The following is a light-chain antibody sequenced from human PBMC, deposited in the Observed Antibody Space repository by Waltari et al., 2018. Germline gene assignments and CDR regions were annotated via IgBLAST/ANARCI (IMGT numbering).Light chain of an antibody. J-gene: IGLJ1*01. CDR2: DVS. CDR3: SSYTSSSTYV. V-gene: IGLV2-14*03. Sequence: QSALTQPASVSGSPGQPITIPCPGTTSDVGCYTYVSWYQQHPGKAPKLMIYDVSNRTSGVSNRFSGSKSGNTASLTISGLQTEDEADYYCSSYTSSSTYVFGTGTKVTVL. CDR1: TSDVGCYTY.